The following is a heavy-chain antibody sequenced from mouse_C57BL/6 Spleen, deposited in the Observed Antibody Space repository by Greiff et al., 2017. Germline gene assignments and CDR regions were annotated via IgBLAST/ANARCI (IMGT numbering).Heavy chain of an antibody. V-gene: IGHV1-63*01. CDR1: GYTFTNYW. J-gene: IGHJ4*01. CDR2: IYPGGGYT. CDR3: ARHDYNAMDY. Sequence: QVQLQQSGAELVRPGTSVKMSCKASGYTFTNYWIGWAKQRPGHGLEWIGDIYPGGGYTNYNEKFKGKATLTADKSSRTAYMQFSSLTSEDSAIYYGARHDYNAMDYWGQGTSVTVSS.